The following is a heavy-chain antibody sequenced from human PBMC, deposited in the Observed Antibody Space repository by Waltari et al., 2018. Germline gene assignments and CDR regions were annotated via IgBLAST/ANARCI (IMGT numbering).Heavy chain of an antibody. Sequence: VQLVESGGGVVQAGGSLRLSCAASGFAFSLYGMHWVRQAPGKGPGWVALISDDGTTRYNMESVRGRFTISRDISKSTLSLEMNSLGPDDSGIYYCVRDLYDYDSPYFDSWGQGALVTVSS. CDR2: ISDDGTTR. J-gene: IGHJ4*02. CDR3: VRDLYDYDSPYFDS. V-gene: IGHV3-30*03. D-gene: IGHD3-22*01. CDR1: GFAFSLYG.